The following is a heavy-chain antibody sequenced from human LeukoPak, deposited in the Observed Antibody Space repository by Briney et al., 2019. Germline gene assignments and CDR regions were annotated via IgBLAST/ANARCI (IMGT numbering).Heavy chain of an antibody. CDR1: GGSVSSSRYY. Sequence: PSETLSLTCTVSGGSVSSSRYYWSWIRQPPGKGLEWIGYIYNSGSTNYNPSLKSRVTISGDTSKNQFSLKLTSVTAADTAVYYCATEYCSSSTCRFEYWGQGTLVTVSS. D-gene: IGHD2-2*01. J-gene: IGHJ4*02. V-gene: IGHV4-61*01. CDR3: ATEYCSSSTCRFEY. CDR2: IYNSGST.